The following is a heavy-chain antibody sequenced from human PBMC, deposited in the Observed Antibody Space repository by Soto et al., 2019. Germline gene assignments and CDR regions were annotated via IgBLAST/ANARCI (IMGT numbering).Heavy chain of an antibody. Sequence: LSGAGSDCTLSSYGMNWVRLAPGKGMEWVAVIWYDGSNKYYADSVKGRFTISRDNSKNTLYLQMKSLRAEDTAAYYCARDREPYYYYGMDVWGQGTTVTVSS. V-gene: IGHV3-33*01. CDR1: DCTLSSYG. CDR3: ARDREPYYYYGMDV. J-gene: IGHJ6*01. CDR2: IWYDGSNK. D-gene: IGHD1-1*01.